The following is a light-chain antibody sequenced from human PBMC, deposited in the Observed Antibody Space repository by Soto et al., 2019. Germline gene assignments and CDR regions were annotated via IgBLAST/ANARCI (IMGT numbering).Light chain of an antibody. V-gene: IGKV1-39*01. J-gene: IGKJ2*01. CDR1: QSISSS. CDR3: QQSYSTPYT. Sequence: DIPMTQSPSSLSASVGDRVTITCRASQSISSSLNWYQQKPGKAPKLLIYAASSLQSGVPSRFSGSGSGTDFTLTISSLQPEDFATYHCQQSYSTPYTFGQGTKLEIK. CDR2: AAS.